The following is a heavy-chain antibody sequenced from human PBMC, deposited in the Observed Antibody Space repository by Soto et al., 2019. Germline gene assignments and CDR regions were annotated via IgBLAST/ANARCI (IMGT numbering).Heavy chain of an antibody. D-gene: IGHD3-9*01. CDR1: GYSFTNYW. J-gene: IGHJ4*02. CDR2: IYPGDSAI. Sequence: PGESLKISCKACGYSFTNYWIAWVRQMPGKGLEWMGIIYPGDSAIRYSPSFQGQVTISVDQSISVAYLQWSSLKSSDTAMYYCARQPDYNILTGYFSYFDYWGQGTLVTVSS. V-gene: IGHV5-51*01. CDR3: ARQPDYNILTGYFSYFDY.